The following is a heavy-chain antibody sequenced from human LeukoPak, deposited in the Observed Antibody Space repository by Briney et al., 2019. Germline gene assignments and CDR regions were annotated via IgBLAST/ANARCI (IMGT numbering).Heavy chain of an antibody. CDR3: AREENYKVDY. J-gene: IGHJ4*02. CDR1: AFTCSSYS. V-gene: IGHV3-21*01. Sequence: GGSLRLSCAASAFTCSSYSMNWVRQAPGKGLECVSSISISSGYIYYADSVKGRFTITRDNAKKSLYLQMNSLRAEDTAVYYCAREENYKVDYWGQGTLVTVSS. CDR2: ISISSGYI. D-gene: IGHD1-7*01.